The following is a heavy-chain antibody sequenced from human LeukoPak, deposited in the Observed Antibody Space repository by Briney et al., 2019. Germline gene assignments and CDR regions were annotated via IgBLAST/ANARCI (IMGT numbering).Heavy chain of an antibody. J-gene: IGHJ4*02. CDR3: LRDTFGWLPSED. CDR1: GYTFTDNY. CDR2: IYSKNGAT. V-gene: IGHV1-2*06. D-gene: IGHD3-9*01. Sequence: GASVKVSCKASGYTFTDNYMHWVRQAPGQGLEWMGLIYSKNGATNYAKNFQGRVTMTTDTCITTAYMELTSLTFDDTAVYYCLRDTFGWLPSEDWGQGALVTVSS.